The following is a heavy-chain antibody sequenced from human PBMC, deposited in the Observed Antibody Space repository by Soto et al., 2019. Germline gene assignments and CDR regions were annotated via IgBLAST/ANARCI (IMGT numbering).Heavy chain of an antibody. D-gene: IGHD3-9*01. J-gene: IGHJ4*02. CDR2: INHSGST. CDR1: GGSFSGYY. CDR3: ARGVYDILTGEPFDY. V-gene: IGHV4-34*01. Sequence: SETLSLTCAVYGGSFSGYYWSWIRQPPGKGLEWIGEINHSGSTNYNPSLKSRVTISVDTSKNQFSLKLSSVTAADTAVYYCARGVYDILTGEPFDYWGQGTLVTVSS.